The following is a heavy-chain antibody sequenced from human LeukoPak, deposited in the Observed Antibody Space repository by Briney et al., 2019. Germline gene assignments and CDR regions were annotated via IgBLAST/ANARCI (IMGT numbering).Heavy chain of an antibody. V-gene: IGHV3-21*01. CDR3: ARVGYCSSTSCSPTDY. CDR1: GFTFSSSS. Sequence: GGSLRLSCAASGFTFSSSSMNWVRQAPGKGLEWVSSISSSSSYIYYADSVKGRFTISRDNAKNSLYLQMNSLRAEDTAVYYCARVGYCSSTSCSPTDYWGQGTLVTVSS. D-gene: IGHD2-2*03. J-gene: IGHJ4*02. CDR2: ISSSSSYI.